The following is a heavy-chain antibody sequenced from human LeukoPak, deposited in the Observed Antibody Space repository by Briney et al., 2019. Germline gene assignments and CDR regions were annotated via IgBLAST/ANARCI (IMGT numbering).Heavy chain of an antibody. CDR2: IIPILGIP. D-gene: IGHD2-2*01. Sequence: SLWVSSKASGDTSSRNGINSVRHALGQGLEWMGRIIPILGIPNYTQRFQGRVTITADTSTSTAYMELNSLRSEATASYYCARGKGSRQLLHWSDPWGEGTLVTVSS. V-gene: IGHV1-69*04. J-gene: IGHJ5*02. CDR1: GDTSSRNG. CDR3: ARGKGSRQLLHWSDP.